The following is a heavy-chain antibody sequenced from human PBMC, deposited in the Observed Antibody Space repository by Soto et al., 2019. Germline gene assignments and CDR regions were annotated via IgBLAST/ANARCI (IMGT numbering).Heavy chain of an antibody. CDR1: GYTFSSYA. D-gene: IGHD5-18*01. J-gene: IGHJ4*02. V-gene: IGHV1-69*01. CDR2: IIPIFGTA. CDR3: ASCRGYSLYYFDY. Sequence: QVQLEQSGAVVKKPGASVKVSCKTSGYTFSSYAISWVRQAPGQGLEWMGGIIPIFGTANYAQKFQGRVTITADESTSTAYMELSSLRSEDTAVYYCASCRGYSLYYFDYWGQGTLVTVSS.